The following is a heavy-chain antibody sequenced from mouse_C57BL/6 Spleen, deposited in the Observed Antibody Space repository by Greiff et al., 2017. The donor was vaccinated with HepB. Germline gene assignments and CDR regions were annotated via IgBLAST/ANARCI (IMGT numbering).Heavy chain of an antibody. D-gene: IGHD4-1*01. V-gene: IGHV5-9-1*02. CDR3: TRDGTGTSWFAY. CDR1: GFTFSSYA. Sequence: EVKLVESGEGLVKPGGSLKLSCAASGFTFSSYAMSWVRQTPEKRLEWVAYISSGGDYVYYADTVKGRFTISRDNARNTLYLQMSSLKSEDTAMYYCTRDGTGTSWFAYWGQGTLVTVSA. CDR2: ISSGGDYV. J-gene: IGHJ3*01.